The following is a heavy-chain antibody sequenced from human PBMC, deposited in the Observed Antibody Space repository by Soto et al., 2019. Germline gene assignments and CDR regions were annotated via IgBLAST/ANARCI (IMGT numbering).Heavy chain of an antibody. CDR3: ARGSKDAGVFDY. D-gene: IGHD2-2*01. Sequence: ASVKVSCKASGGTFSSYAISWVRQAPGQGLEWMGGIIPIFGTANYAQKFQGRVTITADESTSTAYMELSSLRSEDTAVYYCARGSKDAGVFDYWGQGTLVTVSS. CDR2: IIPIFGTA. V-gene: IGHV1-69*13. CDR1: GGTFSSYA. J-gene: IGHJ4*02.